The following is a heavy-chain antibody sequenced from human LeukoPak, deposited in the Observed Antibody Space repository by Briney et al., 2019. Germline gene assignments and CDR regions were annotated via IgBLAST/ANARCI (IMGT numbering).Heavy chain of an antibody. D-gene: IGHD4-23*01. J-gene: IGHJ4*02. Sequence: GGSLRLSCAASGFTFSSYGMSWVRQAPGKGLEWVSAISGSGGSTYYADSVKGRFTISRDNAKNSLYLQMNSLRAEDTAVYYCARATVVSPNYWGQGTLVTVSS. V-gene: IGHV3-23*01. CDR3: ARATVVSPNY. CDR1: GFTFSSYG. CDR2: ISGSGGST.